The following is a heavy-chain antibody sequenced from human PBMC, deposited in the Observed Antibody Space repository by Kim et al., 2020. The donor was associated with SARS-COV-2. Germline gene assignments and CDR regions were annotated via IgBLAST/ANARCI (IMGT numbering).Heavy chain of an antibody. CDR1: GFTFSSYG. CDR3: AKDTGIAVQIEGWFDP. D-gene: IGHD6-19*01. V-gene: IGHV3-30*18. CDR2: ISYDGSNK. J-gene: IGHJ5*02. Sequence: GGSLRLSCAASGFTFSSYGMHWVRQAPGKGLEWVAVISYDGSNKYYADSVKGRFTISRDNSKNTLYLQMNSLRAEDTAVYYCAKDTGIAVQIEGWFDPWGQGTLVTVSS.